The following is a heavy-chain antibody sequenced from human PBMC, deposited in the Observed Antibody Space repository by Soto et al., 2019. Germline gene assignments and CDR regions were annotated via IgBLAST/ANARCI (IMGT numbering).Heavy chain of an antibody. J-gene: IGHJ4*02. Sequence: TGGSLRLSCAASGFTFSSYSMNWVRQAPGKGLEWVSYISSSSSTIYYADSVKGRFTISRDNAKNSLYLQMNSLRDEDTAVYCCAGLGYCSGGSCYGLGYWGQGTLVTVSS. V-gene: IGHV3-48*02. CDR2: ISSSSSTI. D-gene: IGHD2-15*01. CDR3: AGLGYCSGGSCYGLGY. CDR1: GFTFSSYS.